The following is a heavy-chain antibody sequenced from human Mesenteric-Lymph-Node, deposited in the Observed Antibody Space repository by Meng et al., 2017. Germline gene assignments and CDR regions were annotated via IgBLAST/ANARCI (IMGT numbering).Heavy chain of an antibody. CDR2: FDPEDGET. D-gene: IGHD5-18*01. V-gene: IGHV1-24*01. Sequence: QLVTSGAEVKKPGAPVKVSCKVSGYTLTELSMLWVRQSPGKGLEWMGGFDPEDGETIYAQKFQGRVTITADKSTSTAYMELSSLRSEDTAVYYCLGVDTATPYDDYWGQGTLVTVSS. CDR1: GYTLTELS. J-gene: IGHJ4*02. CDR3: LGVDTATPYDDY.